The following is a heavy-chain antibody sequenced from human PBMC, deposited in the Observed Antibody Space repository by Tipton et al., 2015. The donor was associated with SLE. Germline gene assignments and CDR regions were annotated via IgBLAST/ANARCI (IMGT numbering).Heavy chain of an antibody. CDR3: ARSTDQNWFDP. J-gene: IGHJ5*02. Sequence: TLSLTCTVSAGSIRSYHWSWIRQPPGKGLEWIGNFYHRGTTYYNPSLKSRVTISADTSKNHLSLKLTSVTAADTAVYFCARSTDQNWFDPWGQGTLVTVSA. V-gene: IGHV4-59*08. CDR2: FYHRGTT. CDR1: AGSIRSYH. D-gene: IGHD2-2*01.